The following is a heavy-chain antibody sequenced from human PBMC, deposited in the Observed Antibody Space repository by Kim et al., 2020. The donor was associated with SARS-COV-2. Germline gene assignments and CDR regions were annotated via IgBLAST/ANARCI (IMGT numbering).Heavy chain of an antibody. CDR1: RFTFSDFY. CDR3: ARDGRAFSGYGPGDS. V-gene: IGHV3-11*04. D-gene: IGHD5-12*01. J-gene: IGHJ4*02. CDR2: ISRTGDVK. Sequence: GGSLRLSCVASRFTFSDFYMSWIRQAPGKGLEWVSYISRTGDVKYYADSVKGRFTISRDNAENSLYLQMNSLRADDTAVYFCARDGRAFSGYGPGDSWGQGTLVTVSS.